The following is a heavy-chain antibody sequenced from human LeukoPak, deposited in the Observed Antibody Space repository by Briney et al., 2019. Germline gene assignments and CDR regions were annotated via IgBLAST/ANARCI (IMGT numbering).Heavy chain of an antibody. CDR1: GFTFSTYW. Sequence: PGGSLRLSCAASGFTFSTYWMHWVRQAPGKGLVWVSRIKSDGSTNYADSVKGRFTISRDNAKNTLSLQMNSLRPEDTGVYYCARAPSEIGGYYPEYFRHWGQSTLVTVSS. CDR2: IKSDGST. J-gene: IGHJ1*01. D-gene: IGHD3-3*01. CDR3: ARAPSEIGGYYPEYFRH. V-gene: IGHV3-74*01.